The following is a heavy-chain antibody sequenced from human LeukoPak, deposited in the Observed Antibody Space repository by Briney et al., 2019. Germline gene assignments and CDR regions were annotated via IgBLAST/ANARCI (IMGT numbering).Heavy chain of an antibody. Sequence: PGGSLRLSCAASGFTFSSYAMSWVRQAPGKGLEWVSGVTGSGNTRYYADSVKGRFTISRDNSKNTLYLQMNSLRAEDTAVYYCAKDPFEYSSSSYYFDYWGQGTLVTVSS. CDR3: AKDPFEYSSSSYYFDY. CDR2: VTGSGNTR. D-gene: IGHD6-6*01. CDR1: GFTFSSYA. J-gene: IGHJ4*02. V-gene: IGHV3-23*01.